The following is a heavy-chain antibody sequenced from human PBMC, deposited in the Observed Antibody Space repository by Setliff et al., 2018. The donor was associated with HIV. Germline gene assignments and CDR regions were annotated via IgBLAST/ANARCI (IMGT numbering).Heavy chain of an antibody. CDR1: GGSFTSFA. CDR3: ARDGKRDDAFDI. CDR2: IMSILRIA. J-gene: IGHJ3*02. V-gene: IGHV1-69*10. Sequence: GASVKVSCKASGGSFTSFAISWVRQAPGQGLEWMGGIMSILRIANYAQKFQGRVTITADKSTRTAYMELSSLRSEDTAVYYCARDGKRDDAFDIWGQGTMVTVSS.